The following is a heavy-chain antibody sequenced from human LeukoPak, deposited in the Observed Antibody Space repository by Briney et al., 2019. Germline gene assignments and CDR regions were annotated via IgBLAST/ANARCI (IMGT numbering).Heavy chain of an antibody. CDR2: ISGSGGST. CDR1: GFTFSSYA. D-gene: IGHD2-2*02. CDR3: AXANQYCSSTSCYIYYYYGMDV. V-gene: IGHV3-23*01. Sequence: PGGSLRLSCAASGFTFSSYAMSWVRQAPGKGLEWVSAISGSGGSTYYADSVKGRFTISRDNSKNTLYLQMNSLRAEDTAVYYCAXANQYCSSTSCYIYYYYGMDVWGQGTTVTVSS. J-gene: IGHJ6*02.